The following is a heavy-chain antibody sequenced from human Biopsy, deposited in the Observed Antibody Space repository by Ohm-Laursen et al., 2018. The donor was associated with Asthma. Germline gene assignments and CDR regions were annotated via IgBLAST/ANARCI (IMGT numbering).Heavy chain of an antibody. V-gene: IGHV3-30*03. J-gene: IGHJ3*02. CDR1: GFVFSQSG. CDR2: ISSDGHNK. Sequence: RSLRLSCAASGFVFSQSGMHWVRQAPGKGLEWVALISSDGHNKYYKDSVKGRFTISRDNSKLRLYLEINSLRVEDSAVYYCARESGQDSGGTGAFDRWGQGIMAAVSS. CDR3: ARESGQDSGGTGAFDR. D-gene: IGHD4-23*01.